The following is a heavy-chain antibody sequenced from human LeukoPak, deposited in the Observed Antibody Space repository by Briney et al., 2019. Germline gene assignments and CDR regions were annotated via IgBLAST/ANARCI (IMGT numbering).Heavy chain of an antibody. CDR2: ISNSGGFT. Sequence: GGSLRLSCAASGFTFSSYAMTWVRQAPGKGLEWVSGISNSGGFTCYADSVKGRLTISRDNSKNTLYLQMNSLRAEDTALYYCAILYSTNYWGQGTLVTVSS. V-gene: IGHV3-23*01. J-gene: IGHJ4*02. CDR3: AILYSTNY. D-gene: IGHD6-13*01. CDR1: GFTFSSYA.